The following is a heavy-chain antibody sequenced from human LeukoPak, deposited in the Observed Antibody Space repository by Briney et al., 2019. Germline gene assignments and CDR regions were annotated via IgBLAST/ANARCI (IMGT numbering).Heavy chain of an antibody. CDR3: AIDPNWETHN. D-gene: IGHD7-27*01. CDR1: GFTFTSYT. J-gene: IGHJ4*02. CDR2: IGNNGGGI. V-gene: IGHV3-23*01. Sequence: GGSLRLSCAASGFTFTSYTMYWVRQAPGKGLEWVSIIGNNGGGIHYADSVRGRFTISRDNSKNTLYLQMTNLRVDNTALYYCAIDPNWETHNWGQGVLVTVSS.